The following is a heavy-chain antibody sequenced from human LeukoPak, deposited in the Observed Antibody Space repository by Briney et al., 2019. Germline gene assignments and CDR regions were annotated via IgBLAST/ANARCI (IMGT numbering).Heavy chain of an antibody. J-gene: IGHJ4*02. Sequence: SETLSLTCAVYGGSFSGYYWSWIRQPPGKGLEWIGEINHGGSTNYNPSLKSRVTISVDTSKNQFSLKLSSVTAADTAVYYCARGIRITMIVVVITTGLYYFDYWGQGTLVTVSS. CDR2: INHGGST. CDR3: ARGIRITMIVVVITTGLYYFDY. CDR1: GGSFSGYY. D-gene: IGHD3-22*01. V-gene: IGHV4-34*01.